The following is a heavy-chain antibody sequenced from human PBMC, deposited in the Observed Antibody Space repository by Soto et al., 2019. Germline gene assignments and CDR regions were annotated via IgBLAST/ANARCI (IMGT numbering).Heavy chain of an antibody. J-gene: IGHJ4*02. D-gene: IGHD3-16*01. CDR2: MSDDGSKK. V-gene: IGHV3-30*18. CDR3: AKELRETGGYYFDC. CDR1: GFSFSKYG. Sequence: QVHLVESGGGVVQPGRSLRLSCAASGFSFSKYGMHWVRQAPGKGLEWVAEMSDDGSKKYSGDSVKGRFTISRDNSKNTLYLLMDSLRPEDTAMYYCAKELRETGGYYFDCWGQGTLVTVSS.